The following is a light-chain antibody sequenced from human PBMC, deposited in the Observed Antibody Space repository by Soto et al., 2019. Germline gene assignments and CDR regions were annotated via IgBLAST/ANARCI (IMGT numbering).Light chain of an antibody. V-gene: IGLV2-14*01. J-gene: IGLJ3*02. Sequence: QSVLTQAASVSGSPGQSITISCTGTSNDVGAYNSVSWYQQYPGNAPKLMIYEVSNRPSGVSNRFSGSKSANTASLTISGLQAEDEADYYCSSYTITSTWVFGGETKLTVL. CDR2: EVS. CDR3: SSYTITSTWV. CDR1: SNDVGAYNS.